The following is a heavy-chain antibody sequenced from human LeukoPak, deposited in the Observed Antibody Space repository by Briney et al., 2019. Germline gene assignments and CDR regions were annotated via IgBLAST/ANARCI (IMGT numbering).Heavy chain of an antibody. CDR1: GYTFTSYY. CDR3: ARRVGGPMDV. Sequence: SVKVSCKASGYTFTSYYMHWVRQAPGQGLEWMGGIIPIFGTANYAQKFQGRVTITADESTSTAYMELSSLRSEDTAVYYCARRVGGPMDVWGQGTTVTVSS. J-gene: IGHJ6*02. D-gene: IGHD2-15*01. CDR2: IIPIFGTA. V-gene: IGHV1-69*13.